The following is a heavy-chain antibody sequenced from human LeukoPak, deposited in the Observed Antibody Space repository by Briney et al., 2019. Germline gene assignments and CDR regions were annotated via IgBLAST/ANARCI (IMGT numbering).Heavy chain of an antibody. CDR2: INPNSGGT. V-gene: IGHV1-2*06. D-gene: IGHD3-22*01. J-gene: IGHJ4*02. CDR1: GYTFTGYY. CDR3: ARALNGIGYYDTRGHEHS. Sequence: GASVKVSCKASGYTFTGYYIHWVRQAPGQGLEWIGRINPNSGGTNYAQKFQGRVTMTRDTSISTAYLELSRLKSDDHAVYLRARALNGIGYYDTRGHEHSWGQRRLVTVSS.